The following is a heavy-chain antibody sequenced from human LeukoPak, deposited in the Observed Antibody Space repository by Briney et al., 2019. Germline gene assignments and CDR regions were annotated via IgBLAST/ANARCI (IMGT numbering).Heavy chain of an antibody. CDR1: GFTVSSNY. CDR3: ARDRSSGWTAGGAFDI. Sequence: GGSLRLSCAASGFTVSSNYMSWVRQAPGKGLEWVSVIYSGGSTYYADSVKGRFTISRDNSKNTLYLQMNSLRAEDTAVYYCARDRSSGWTAGGAFDIWGQGTMVTVPS. CDR2: IYSGGST. D-gene: IGHD6-19*01. V-gene: IGHV3-53*01. J-gene: IGHJ3*02.